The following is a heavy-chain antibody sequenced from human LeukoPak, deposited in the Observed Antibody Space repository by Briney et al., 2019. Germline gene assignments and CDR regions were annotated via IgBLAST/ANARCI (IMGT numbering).Heavy chain of an antibody. J-gene: IGHJ5*02. CDR1: GYTFTSYG. Sequence: ASVKVSCKASGYTFTSYGISWVRQAPGQGLEWMGWISAYNGNTNFAQKLQGRVTMTTDTSTSTAYMELRSLRSDDTAVYYCALVPAAIDRWFDPWGQGTLVTVSS. D-gene: IGHD2-2*02. CDR3: ALVPAAIDRWFDP. V-gene: IGHV1-18*01. CDR2: ISAYNGNT.